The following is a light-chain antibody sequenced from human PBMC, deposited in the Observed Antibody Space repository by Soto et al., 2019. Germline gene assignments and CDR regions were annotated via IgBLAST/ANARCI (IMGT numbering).Light chain of an antibody. J-gene: IGLJ2*01. CDR3: SSYAGSNNFDVV. Sequence: QSVLTQPPSASGSPGQSVTISCTGTSSDVGGYNYVSWYQQHPGKAPKLMIYEVSKRPSGVPDRFSGSKSGNTASLTVSGLKAEDEADYYCSSYAGSNNFDVVFGGGTKVTVL. CDR1: SSDVGGYNY. V-gene: IGLV2-8*01. CDR2: EVS.